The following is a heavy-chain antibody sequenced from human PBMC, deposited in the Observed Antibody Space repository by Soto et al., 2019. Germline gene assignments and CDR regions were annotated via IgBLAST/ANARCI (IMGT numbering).Heavy chain of an antibody. Sequence: PSETLSLTCTVSGGSISSYYWSWIRQPPGKGLEWIGYIYYSGSTNYNPSLKSRVTISVDTSKNQFSLKLSSVTAADTAVYYCGRDRVKGYYGSGSYSWFDPWGQGTLVTVSS. V-gene: IGHV4-59*12. J-gene: IGHJ5*02. CDR1: GGSISSYY. CDR2: IYYSGST. D-gene: IGHD3-10*01. CDR3: GRDRVKGYYGSGSYSWFDP.